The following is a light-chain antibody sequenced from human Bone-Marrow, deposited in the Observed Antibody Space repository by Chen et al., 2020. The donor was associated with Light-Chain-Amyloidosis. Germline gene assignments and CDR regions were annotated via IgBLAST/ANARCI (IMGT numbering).Light chain of an antibody. CDR1: ALPTKY. J-gene: IGLJ2*01. Sequence: SYELTQPHSVSVSPGQTARITCSGDALPTKYADWYQQKPGQAPVLVIHRDTERPSGISERFSGSSSGTTATLTISGVQAEDEADYHCQSADSSGTYEVIFGGGTKLTVL. V-gene: IGLV3-25*03. CDR2: RDT. CDR3: QSADSSGTYEVI.